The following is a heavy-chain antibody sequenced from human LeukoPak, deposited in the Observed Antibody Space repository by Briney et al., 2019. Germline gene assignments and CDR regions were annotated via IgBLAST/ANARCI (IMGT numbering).Heavy chain of an antibody. CDR2: ISSNGAGT. Sequence: PGGSLRLSCAASAFTFTSYPMSWVRQAPGKGLEWVSAISSNGAGTYYADSVMGRFTISRDNSKDTLYLQMNSLRAEDTAVYYCAKSPQGGGYFDYWGQGTLVTVSS. CDR1: AFTFTSYP. CDR3: AKSPQGGGYFDY. D-gene: IGHD3-16*01. V-gene: IGHV3-23*01. J-gene: IGHJ4*02.